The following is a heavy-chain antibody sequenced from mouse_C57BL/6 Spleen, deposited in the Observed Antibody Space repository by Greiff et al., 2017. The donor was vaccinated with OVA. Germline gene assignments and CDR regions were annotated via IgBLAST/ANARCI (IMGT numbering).Heavy chain of an antibody. CDR2: INPGSGGT. J-gene: IGHJ3*01. CDR1: GYAFTNYL. CDR3: ARAPYSYDVGWFAY. Sequence: VQLQQSGAELVRPGTSVKVSCKASGYAFTNYLIEWVKQRPGQGLEWIGVINPGSGGTNYNEKFKGKATLTADKSSSTAYMQLSSLTSEDSAVYFCARAPYSYDVGWFAYWGQGTLVTVSA. D-gene: IGHD2-12*01. V-gene: IGHV1-54*01.